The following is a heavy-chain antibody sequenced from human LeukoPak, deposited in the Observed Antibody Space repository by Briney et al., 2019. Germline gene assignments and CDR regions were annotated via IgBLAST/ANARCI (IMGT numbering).Heavy chain of an antibody. Sequence: ASVKVSCKASGGTFSSYAISWVRQAPGQGLEWMGGIIPIFGTANYAQKFQGRVTIAADESTSTAYMELSSLRSEDTAVYYCAREHMRGSDAFDIWGQGTMVTVSS. CDR2: IIPIFGTA. CDR1: GGTFSSYA. V-gene: IGHV1-69*13. D-gene: IGHD2-21*01. J-gene: IGHJ3*02. CDR3: AREHMRGSDAFDI.